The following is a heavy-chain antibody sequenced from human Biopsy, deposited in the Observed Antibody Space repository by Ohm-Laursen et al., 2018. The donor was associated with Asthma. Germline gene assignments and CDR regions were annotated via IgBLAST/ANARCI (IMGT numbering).Heavy chain of an antibody. CDR2: VNTGNGET. D-gene: IGHD3-9*01. J-gene: IGHJ3*01. CDR3: ARRYYDFLTGQVKDVFGV. Sequence: GASVKVSCKASGYNFISFAIHWVRQAPGQRLEWMGWVNTGNGETKYSQKFQGRVTITRDTSASTAYMELRSLRSEDTATYYCARRYYDFLTGQVKDVFGVWGQGTMVTVSS. CDR1: GYNFISFA. V-gene: IGHV1-3*04.